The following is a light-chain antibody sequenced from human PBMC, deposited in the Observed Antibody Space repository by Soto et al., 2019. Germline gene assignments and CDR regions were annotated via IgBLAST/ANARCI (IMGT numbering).Light chain of an antibody. CDR3: QQYHSTPIT. CDR1: QSVLYSSANKDY. CDR2: WAS. J-gene: IGKJ5*01. V-gene: IGKV4-1*01. Sequence: DIVMTQSPDSLAVSLGERASINCTSSQSVLYSSANKDYIAWYQQKPGQPPKLLIYWASTRHSGVPERFSGSGSGTDFTLTITSLQAGDVAVYYCQQYHSTPITFGQGTRLEIK.